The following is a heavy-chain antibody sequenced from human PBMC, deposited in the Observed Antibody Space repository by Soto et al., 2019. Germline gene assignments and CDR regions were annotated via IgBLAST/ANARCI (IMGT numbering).Heavy chain of an antibody. D-gene: IGHD5-12*01. J-gene: IGHJ5*02. CDR1: GGSISGYY. CDR3: ARARGYHVQGNNWLDP. Sequence: PSETLSLTCTVSGGSISGYYWSWIRQPAGKGLEWIGRIYTSGSTNYNPSLKSRVTLSVDTSKNQFSLKLTSVTASDTAVYYCARARGYHVQGNNWLDPWRQGTLVVAST. V-gene: IGHV4-4*07. CDR2: IYTSGST.